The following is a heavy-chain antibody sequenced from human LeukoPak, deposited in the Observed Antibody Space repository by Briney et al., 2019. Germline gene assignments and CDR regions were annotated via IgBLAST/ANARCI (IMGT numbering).Heavy chain of an antibody. CDR1: GGTFSSYG. J-gene: IGHJ6*03. D-gene: IGHD6-6*01. Sequence: ASVKASCRASGGTFSSYGITWVRQAPGQGLEWMGGIIPIFGIVNYAQKFQGRVTITADKSTTTAYMELSSLRSEDTAVYYCARVVARRDYYYYYMDVWGKGTTVTVSS. CDR3: ARVVARRDYYYYYMDV. V-gene: IGHV1-69*10. CDR2: IIPIFGIV.